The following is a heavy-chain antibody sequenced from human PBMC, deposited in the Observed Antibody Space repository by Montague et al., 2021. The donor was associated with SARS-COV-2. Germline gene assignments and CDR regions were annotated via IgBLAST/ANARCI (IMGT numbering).Heavy chain of an antibody. V-gene: IGHV4-39*01. CDR2: IHYSGST. J-gene: IGHJ4*02. D-gene: IGHD3-3*01. CDR3: ARLNFHITIFGVVRSRVFDY. CDR1: GGSISSSSNY. Sequence: SETLSLTCTVSGGSISSSSNYWGWIRQPPGKGLEWIGNIHYSGSTYYNPSLKSRVTISVDTSKNQFSLKLSSVTAADTAVYYCARLNFHITIFGVVRSRVFDYWGQGTRVTVSS.